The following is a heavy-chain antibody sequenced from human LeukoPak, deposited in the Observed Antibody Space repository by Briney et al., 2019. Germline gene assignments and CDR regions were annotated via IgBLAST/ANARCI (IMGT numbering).Heavy chain of an antibody. V-gene: IGHV1-18*01. Sequence: GASVKVSCKASGYTFPNYGINWVRQAPGQGLEWLGWISGYNGNTNYAQRLHSRVTMTTDTSTSTAYMELSSLRSDDTAVYYCARDHGSPYSSGWYIGNNWFDPWGQGTLVTVSS. CDR1: GYTFPNYG. CDR2: ISGYNGNT. J-gene: IGHJ5*02. D-gene: IGHD6-19*01. CDR3: ARDHGSPYSSGWYIGNNWFDP.